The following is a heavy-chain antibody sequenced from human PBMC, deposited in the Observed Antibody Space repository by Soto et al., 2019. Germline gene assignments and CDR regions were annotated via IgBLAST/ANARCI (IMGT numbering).Heavy chain of an antibody. J-gene: IGHJ6*02. Sequence: SETLSLTCTVSGGSISSSSYYWGWIRQPPGKGLEWIGSIYYSGSTYYNPSLKSRVTISVDTSKNQFSLKLSSVTAAETVLYYCARQAALRGYYYYGMDVWGQGTTVTVSS. CDR2: IYYSGST. CDR3: ARQAALRGYYYYGMDV. V-gene: IGHV4-39*01. CDR1: GGSISSSSYY. D-gene: IGHD6-6*01.